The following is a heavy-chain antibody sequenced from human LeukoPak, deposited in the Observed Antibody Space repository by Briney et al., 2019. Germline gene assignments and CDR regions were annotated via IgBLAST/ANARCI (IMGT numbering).Heavy chain of an antibody. CDR2: IDAEGSGT. Sequence: PGGSLRLSCAASGFTFSSHWMHWVRQAPGKGLVWVSRIDAEGSGTTYVDPVKGRFTISRDNAKSTLYLQMYSLRAEDTAVYYCARGSGEGATDYWGQGTLVTVSS. CDR1: GFTFSSHW. J-gene: IGHJ4*02. CDR3: ARGSGEGATDY. V-gene: IGHV3-74*01. D-gene: IGHD1-26*01.